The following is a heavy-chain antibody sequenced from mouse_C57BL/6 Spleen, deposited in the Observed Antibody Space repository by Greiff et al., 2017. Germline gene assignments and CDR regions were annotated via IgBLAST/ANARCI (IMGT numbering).Heavy chain of an antibody. Sequence: VQLVESGAELVRPGASVTLSCKASGYTFTDYEMHWVKQTPVHGLEWIGAIDPETGGTAYNQKFKGKAILTADKSSSTAYMELRSLTSEDSAVYYCTRFYGSSLRFAYWGQGTLVTVSA. V-gene: IGHV1-15*01. J-gene: IGHJ3*01. D-gene: IGHD1-1*01. CDR1: GYTFTDYE. CDR2: IDPETGGT. CDR3: TRFYGSSLRFAY.